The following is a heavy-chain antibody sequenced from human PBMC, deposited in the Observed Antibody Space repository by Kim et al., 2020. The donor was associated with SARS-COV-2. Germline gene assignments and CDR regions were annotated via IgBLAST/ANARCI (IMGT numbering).Heavy chain of an antibody. D-gene: IGHD6-19*01. CDR3: ARVKEGYTSGWYEDY. J-gene: IGHJ4*02. V-gene: IGHV4-59*01. Sequence: NPSLKDRVTITVAPAKNQFSLKLSSVTAADTAVYYCARVKEGYTSGWYEDYWGQGTLVTVSS.